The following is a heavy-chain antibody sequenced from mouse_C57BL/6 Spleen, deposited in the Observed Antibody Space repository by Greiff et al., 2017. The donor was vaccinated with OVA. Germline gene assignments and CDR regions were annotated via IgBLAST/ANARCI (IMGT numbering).Heavy chain of an antibody. CDR1: GYTFTSYW. J-gene: IGHJ2*01. Sequence: QVQLKQPGAELVRPGSSVKLSCKASGYTFTSYWMHWVKQRPIQGLEWIGNIDPSDSETHYNQKFKDKATLTVDKSSSTAYMQLSSLTSEDSAVYYCAREEVKGYYFDYWGQGTTLTVSS. D-gene: IGHD2-2*01. V-gene: IGHV1-52*01. CDR3: AREEVKGYYFDY. CDR2: IDPSDSET.